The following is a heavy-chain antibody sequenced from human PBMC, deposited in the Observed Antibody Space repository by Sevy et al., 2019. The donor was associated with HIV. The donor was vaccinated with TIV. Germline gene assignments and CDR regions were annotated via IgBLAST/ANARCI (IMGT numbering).Heavy chain of an antibody. V-gene: IGHV1-46*01. CDR1: GYTFTSYY. CDR3: ARDRRYFDWLSGWFHP. D-gene: IGHD3-9*01. CDR2: INPSGGST. J-gene: IGHJ5*02. Sequence: ASVKVSCKASGYTFTSYYMHWVRQAPGQGLEWMGIINPSGGSTSYAQKFQGRVTMTRDTSTSTVYMELSSLRSEDTAVYYCARDRRYFDWLSGWFHPWGQGTLVTVSS.